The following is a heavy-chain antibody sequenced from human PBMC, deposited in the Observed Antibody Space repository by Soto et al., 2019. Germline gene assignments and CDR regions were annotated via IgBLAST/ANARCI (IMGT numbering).Heavy chain of an antibody. D-gene: IGHD3-3*01. CDR1: GYSFTSYW. CDR3: ARRPYYDFWSGYFNWNAFDI. CDR2: IYPGDSDT. J-gene: IGHJ3*02. V-gene: IGHV5-51*01. Sequence: GEALKISCKGSGYSFTSYWIGWVRQMPGKGLEWMGIIYPGDSDTRYSPSFQGQVTISADKSISTAYLQWSSLKASDTAMYYCARRPYYDFWSGYFNWNAFDIWAKGQWSPSPQ.